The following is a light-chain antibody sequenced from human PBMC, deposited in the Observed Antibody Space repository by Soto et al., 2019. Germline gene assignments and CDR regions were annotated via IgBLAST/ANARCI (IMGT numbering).Light chain of an antibody. Sequence: IQMTQSPSSLSASVGDRVTITCRASQGISNYLAWYQQKPGKLPKLLIYEASTLESWVPSRFSGSGFGTDFTLTISSLQPEDGAAYYCQKSNSAPFTFGPGTKVDI. J-gene: IGKJ3*01. CDR2: EAS. CDR1: QGISNY. V-gene: IGKV1-27*01. CDR3: QKSNSAPFT.